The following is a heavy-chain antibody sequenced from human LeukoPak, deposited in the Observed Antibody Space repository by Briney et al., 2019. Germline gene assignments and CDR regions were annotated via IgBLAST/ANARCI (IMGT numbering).Heavy chain of an antibody. CDR1: GYTFSSYG. CDR3: ARGSPDGSGTYYNDSPDY. Sequence: ASVKVSCKASGYTFSSYGISWVRQAPGQGLEWMGWISAYNGNTNYRQKLHGRVTMTTDTSTSTAYMDLRSLRSDDTAIYYCARGSPDGSGTYYNDSPDYWGQGTLVTVSS. CDR2: ISAYNGNT. V-gene: IGHV1-18*01. J-gene: IGHJ4*02. D-gene: IGHD3-10*01.